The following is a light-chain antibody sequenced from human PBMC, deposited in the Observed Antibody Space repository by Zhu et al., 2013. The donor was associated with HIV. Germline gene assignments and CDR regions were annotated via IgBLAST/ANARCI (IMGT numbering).Light chain of an antibody. Sequence: DVQMTQSPTTLSASVGDRVTITCRATENIRSWLAWYQQKPGKAPKLLLYKASDLEIGVPSRFSGSGSGTEFTLTISSLQPDDFTTYYCQQYYTSWTFGQGTKVEIK. J-gene: IGKJ1*01. V-gene: IGKV1-5*03. CDR2: KAS. CDR1: ENIRSW. CDR3: QQYYTSWT.